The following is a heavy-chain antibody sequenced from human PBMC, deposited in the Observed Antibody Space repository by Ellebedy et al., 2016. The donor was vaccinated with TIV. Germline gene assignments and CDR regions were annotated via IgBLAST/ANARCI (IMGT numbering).Heavy chain of an antibody. V-gene: IGHV4-59*01. Sequence: MPSETLSLTCTVSGGSISTYYWSWIRQPPGKGLEWIGYIYYSGRTKYNPSLKSRVTMSVDTSTKQFSLNLSSVTAADTAVYYCATSYDSSGYYDDDAFDIWGQGTMVTVSS. J-gene: IGHJ3*02. CDR3: ATSYDSSGYYDDDAFDI. D-gene: IGHD3-22*01. CDR1: GGSISTYY. CDR2: IYYSGRT.